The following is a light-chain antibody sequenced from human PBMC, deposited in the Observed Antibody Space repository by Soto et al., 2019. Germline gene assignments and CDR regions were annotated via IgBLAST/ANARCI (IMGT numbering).Light chain of an antibody. CDR1: SEHSNYA. CDR3: QTWGAGIRV. J-gene: IGLJ3*02. V-gene: IGLV4-69*01. Sequence: QPVLTQSPSASASLGASVKLTCTLSSEHSNYAIAWHQQQPEKGPRYLMRVHGDGSHTKGDGIPDRFSGSTSGAERYLTISSIQSEDEADYYCQTWGAGIRVFGGGTKLTVL. CDR2: VHGDGSH.